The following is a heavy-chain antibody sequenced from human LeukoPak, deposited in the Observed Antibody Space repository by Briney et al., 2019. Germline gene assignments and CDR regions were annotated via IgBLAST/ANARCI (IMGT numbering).Heavy chain of an antibody. CDR2: IRYDGSNK. CDR1: GFTFSTNG. V-gene: IGHV3-30*02. Sequence: GGSLRLSCAASGFTFSTNGMHWVRQAPGKGLEWVAFIRYDGSNKYYADSVKGRFTISRDNSKNTLYLQMNSLRAEDTAVYYCAKDQPYSSSWYSSDYWGQGTLVTVSS. J-gene: IGHJ4*02. CDR3: AKDQPYSSSWYSSDY. D-gene: IGHD6-13*01.